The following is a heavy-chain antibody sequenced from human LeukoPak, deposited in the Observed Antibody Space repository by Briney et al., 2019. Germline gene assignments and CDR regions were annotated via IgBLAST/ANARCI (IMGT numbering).Heavy chain of an antibody. CDR1: GFTFSSYA. CDR3: ASKPMLRGVRHYYFDY. V-gene: IGHV3-23*01. J-gene: IGHJ4*02. Sequence: PGGSLRLSCAASGFTFSSYAMSWVRQAPGKGLEWVSAISGSGGSTNYADSVKGRFTISRDNSKNTLSLQMNSLRAEDTAVYYCASKPMLRGVRHYYFDYWGQGTLVTVSS. D-gene: IGHD3-10*01. CDR2: ISGSGGST.